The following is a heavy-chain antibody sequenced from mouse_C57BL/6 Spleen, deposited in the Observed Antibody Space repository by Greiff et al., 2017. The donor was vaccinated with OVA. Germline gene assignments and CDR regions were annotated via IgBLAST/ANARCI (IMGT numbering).Heavy chain of an antibody. V-gene: IGHV5-17*01. CDR3: ARVDYDGDYFDY. CDR1: GFTFSDYG. Sequence: EVKLVESGGGLVKPGGSLKLSCAASGFTFSDYGMHWVRQAPEKGLEWVAYISSGSSTIYYADTVKGRFTISRDNAKNTLFLQMTSLRSKDTAMYYCARVDYDGDYFDYWGQGTTLTVSS. J-gene: IGHJ2*01. CDR2: ISSGSSTI. D-gene: IGHD2-4*01.